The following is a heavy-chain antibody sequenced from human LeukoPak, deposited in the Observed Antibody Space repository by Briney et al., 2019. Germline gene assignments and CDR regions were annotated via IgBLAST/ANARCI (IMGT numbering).Heavy chain of an antibody. CDR1: GYTFTSYG. CDR2: ISAYNGNT. J-gene: IGHJ4*02. D-gene: IGHD3-22*01. Sequence: ASVKVSCKASGYTFTSYGISWVRQAPGHGLEWMGWISAYNGNTNYAQKLQGRVTMTTDTSTSTAYMELRSLRSDDTAVYYCARGKSTMIVVVPVDYWGQGTLVTVSS. V-gene: IGHV1-18*01. CDR3: ARGKSTMIVVVPVDY.